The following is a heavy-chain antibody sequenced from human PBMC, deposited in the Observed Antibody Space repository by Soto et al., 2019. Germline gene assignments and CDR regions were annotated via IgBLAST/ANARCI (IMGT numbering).Heavy chain of an antibody. CDR3: PRHRAVAGLDY. CDR2: IYFSGST. D-gene: IGHD6-19*01. V-gene: IGHV4-39*01. CDR1: GDSVNSDNYY. J-gene: IGHJ4*02. Sequence: PSETLSLTCDVFGDSVNSDNYYWTWIRQPPGKDLEWIGNIYFSGSTYYNPSLNSRVTLSIDTSKNHFSLKLTSVTAADTAMYYCPRHRAVAGLDYWGPGTLVTVFS.